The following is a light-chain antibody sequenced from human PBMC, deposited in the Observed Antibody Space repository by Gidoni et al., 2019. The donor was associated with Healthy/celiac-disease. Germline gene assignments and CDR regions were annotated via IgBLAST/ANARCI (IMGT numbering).Light chain of an antibody. J-gene: IGKJ2*04. V-gene: IGKV1-5*03. CDR1: QSISSW. CDR2: KAS. Sequence: DIQMTQSPSTLSASLGDRVTITCRASQSISSWLAWYQQKPGNAPKLLIYKASSLESGVPSRFSGSGSGTEFTLTISRLQPDDFATYYCQQYNSYHMCSFGQGTKLEIK. CDR3: QQYNSYHMCS.